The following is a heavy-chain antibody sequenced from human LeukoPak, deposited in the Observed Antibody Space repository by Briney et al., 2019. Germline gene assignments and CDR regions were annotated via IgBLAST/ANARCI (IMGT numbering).Heavy chain of an antibody. Sequence: ASVKVSCKASGYTFTGYYMHWVRQAPGQGLEWMGWINPNSDGTNYAQKFQGRVTMTRDTSISTAYMELSRLRSDDTAVYYCARVGYCSGGSCYSGRDYFDYWGQGTLVTVSS. CDR3: ARVGYCSGGSCYSGRDYFDY. J-gene: IGHJ4*02. V-gene: IGHV1-2*02. D-gene: IGHD2-15*01. CDR2: INPNSDGT. CDR1: GYTFTGYY.